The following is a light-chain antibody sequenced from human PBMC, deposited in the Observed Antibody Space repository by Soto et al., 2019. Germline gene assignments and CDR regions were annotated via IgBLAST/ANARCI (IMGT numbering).Light chain of an antibody. CDR1: QSINSR. Sequence: EIVMTQSPATLSVSPGERATLSCRASQSINSRLVWYQQKPGQAPRVLIYGLSTRATGIPARFSGSGSGTEFTLTISGLNSEDFAVYYRQKYNDWPLPSGQGTRLEIK. V-gene: IGKV3-15*01. J-gene: IGKJ5*01. CDR3: QKYNDWPLP. CDR2: GLS.